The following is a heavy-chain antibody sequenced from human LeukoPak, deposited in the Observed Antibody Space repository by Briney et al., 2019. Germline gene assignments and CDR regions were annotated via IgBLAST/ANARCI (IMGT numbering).Heavy chain of an antibody. CDR3: ARDFGWLSLDDAFDI. D-gene: IGHD3-9*01. CDR2: ISAYNGNT. Sequence: ASVKVSCKASGYTFTSYGISWVRQAPGQGIEWMGWISAYNGNTNYAQKLQGRVTMTTDTSTSTAYMELRSLRSDDTAVYYCARDFGWLSLDDAFDIWGQGTMVTVSS. CDR1: GYTFTSYG. V-gene: IGHV1-18*01. J-gene: IGHJ3*02.